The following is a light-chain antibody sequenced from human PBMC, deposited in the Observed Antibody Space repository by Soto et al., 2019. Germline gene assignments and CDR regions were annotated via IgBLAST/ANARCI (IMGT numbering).Light chain of an antibody. Sequence: EIFMAQSPSTLSVAPGEGATLSCRASQSVSSNLAWYQQKPGQAPRLLIYGASTRATGIPARFSGSGSGTEFTLTISSLQSEDFAVYYCQQYNNWPRTFGQGTKVDIK. CDR2: GAS. CDR3: QQYNNWPRT. V-gene: IGKV3-15*01. CDR1: QSVSSN. J-gene: IGKJ1*01.